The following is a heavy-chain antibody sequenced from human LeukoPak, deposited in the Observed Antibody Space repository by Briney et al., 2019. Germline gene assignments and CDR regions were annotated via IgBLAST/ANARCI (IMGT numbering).Heavy chain of an antibody. CDR2: IYTSGST. CDR1: GGSISSYY. J-gene: IGHJ4*02. V-gene: IGHV4-4*07. CDR3: ARDGDYYDSSGYYYPAY. D-gene: IGHD3-22*01. Sequence: ASETLSLTCTVSGGSISSYYWSWIRQPAGKGLEWIGRIYTSGSTNYNPSLKSRVTMSVDTSENQFSLKLSSVTAADTAVYYCARDGDYYDSSGYYYPAYWGQGTLVTVSS.